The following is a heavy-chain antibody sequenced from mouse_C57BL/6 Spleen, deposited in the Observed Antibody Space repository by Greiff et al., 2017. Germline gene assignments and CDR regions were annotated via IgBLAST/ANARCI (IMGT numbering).Heavy chain of an antibody. V-gene: IGHV1-82*01. J-gene: IGHJ4*01. CDR2: IYPGDGDT. Sequence: VQLQESGPELVKPGASVKISCKASGYAFSSSWMNWVKQRPGKGLEWIGRIYPGDGDTNYNGKFKGKATLTADKSSSTAYMQLSSLTSEDSAVYFCARGVTHYYAMDYWGQGTSVTVSS. CDR1: GYAFSSSW. CDR3: ARGVTHYYAMDY. D-gene: IGHD2-1*01.